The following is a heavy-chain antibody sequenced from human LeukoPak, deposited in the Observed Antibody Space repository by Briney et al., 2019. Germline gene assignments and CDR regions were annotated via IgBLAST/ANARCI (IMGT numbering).Heavy chain of an antibody. CDR1: GYTFTGYY. D-gene: IGHD6-19*01. Sequence: ASVKVSCKASGYTFTGYYMHWVRQAPGQGLEWMGWMNPNSGNTGYAQKFQGRVTMTRNTSISTAYMELSSLRSEDTAVYYCARGSSVRDYYMDVWGKGTTVTISS. CDR3: ARGSSVRDYYMDV. CDR2: MNPNSGNT. V-gene: IGHV1-8*02. J-gene: IGHJ6*03.